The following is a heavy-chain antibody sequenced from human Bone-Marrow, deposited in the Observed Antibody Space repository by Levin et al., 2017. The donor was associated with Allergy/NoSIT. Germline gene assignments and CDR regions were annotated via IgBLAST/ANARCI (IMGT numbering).Heavy chain of an antibody. J-gene: IGHJ6*01. V-gene: IGHV3-33*03. CDR2: IWSDGDGE. CDR3: AKVATTETFFYYYAMDV. D-gene: IGHD4-17*01. CDR1: GFTFSSYG. Sequence: GGSLRLSCAASGFTFSSYGMHWVRQAPGKGLEWVAVIWSDGDGEFYADAVKGRFTISRDNSKNTLYLQMNSLRVEDTAVYFCAKVATTETFFYYYAMDVWGQGTTVTVSS.